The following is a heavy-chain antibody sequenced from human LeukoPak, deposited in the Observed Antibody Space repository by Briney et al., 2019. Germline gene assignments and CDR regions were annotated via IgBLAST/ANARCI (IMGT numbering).Heavy chain of an antibody. D-gene: IGHD4-17*01. CDR3: ARRDCAVTTFIVGCDAFDI. Sequence: PGGSLRLSCAASGFTFNNYGMFWVRQAPGKGLDWVSFIRFDGSHKYYADSVKGRFTISRDNSKNTLYLQMNSLRAEDTAVYYCARRDCAVTTFIVGCDAFDIWGQGTMVTVSS. J-gene: IGHJ3*02. V-gene: IGHV3-30*02. CDR1: GFTFNNYG. CDR2: IRFDGSHK.